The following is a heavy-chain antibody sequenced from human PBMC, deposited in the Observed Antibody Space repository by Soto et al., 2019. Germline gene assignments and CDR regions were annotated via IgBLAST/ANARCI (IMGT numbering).Heavy chain of an antibody. V-gene: IGHV3-23*01. CDR2: IGFTGDST. D-gene: IGHD6-6*01. CDR3: AGRFSSSSFYFDG. CDR1: GFPFSSYA. Sequence: EVQLLESGGGLVQPGGSLRLSCAASGFPFSSYAMSWVRHAPDKGLEWVSAIGFTGDSTFYADSVKGRFTISRDNSKNTLYLQMNSLRAEDTAVYFSAGRFSSSSFYFDGCGEGTLVTVSS. J-gene: IGHJ4*02.